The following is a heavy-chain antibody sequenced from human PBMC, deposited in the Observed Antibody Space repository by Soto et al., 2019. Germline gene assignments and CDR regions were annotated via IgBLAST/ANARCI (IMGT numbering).Heavy chain of an antibody. CDR2: IYHDGST. Sequence: PSETLSLTCTVSGGSITSSDYYWGWIRQPPGKGLECVGTIYHDGSTHYNPSLKSRVTSSLDTSKNQFSLKLSSVTAADTAVYYCAGHGASYYYGSGSYYSRPNWFDPWGQGTLVTVSS. CDR3: AGHGASYYYGSGSYYSRPNWFDP. CDR1: GGSITSSDYY. D-gene: IGHD3-10*01. V-gene: IGHV4-39*01. J-gene: IGHJ5*02.